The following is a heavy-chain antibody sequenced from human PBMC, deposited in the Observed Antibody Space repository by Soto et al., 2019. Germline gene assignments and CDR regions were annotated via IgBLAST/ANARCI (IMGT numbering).Heavy chain of an antibody. Sequence: EVQLVESGGGLVQPGGSLRLSCAASGFTFSSYAMHWVRQAPGKGLEYVSGISSNGGSTYYANSVKGRFAISRDNSKNTLYLQMGNLRAEDMAVYYCARAGPIKYSFGYTFDYWGQGTLVTVSS. CDR2: ISSNGGST. D-gene: IGHD5-18*01. V-gene: IGHV3-64*01. CDR3: ARAGPIKYSFGYTFDY. J-gene: IGHJ4*02. CDR1: GFTFSSYA.